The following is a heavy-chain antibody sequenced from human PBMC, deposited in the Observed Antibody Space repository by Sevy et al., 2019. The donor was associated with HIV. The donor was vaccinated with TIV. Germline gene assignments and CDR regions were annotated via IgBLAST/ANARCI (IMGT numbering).Heavy chain of an antibody. CDR2: ISWNSGSI. CDR1: GFTFDDYA. CDR3: AKDTGSIVVVPAAD. V-gene: IGHV3-9*01. J-gene: IGHJ3*01. Sequence: GGSLRLSCAASGFTFDDYAMHWVWQAPGKGLEWVSGISWNSGSIGYADSVKGRFTISRDNAKNSLYLQMNSLRAEDTALYYCAKDTGSIVVVPAADWGQGTMVTVSS. D-gene: IGHD2-2*01.